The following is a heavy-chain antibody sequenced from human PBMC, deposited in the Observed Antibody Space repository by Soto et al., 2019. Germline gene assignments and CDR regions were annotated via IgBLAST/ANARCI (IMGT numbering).Heavy chain of an antibody. Sequence: GGSLRLSCAASGFTFTNYAMNWVRQAPGKGLEWVSAISGSGGATYYADSVRGRFTISRDNSKSTLYLQMNSLRAEDTAVYSCARPQEGARTYCYMDVWGKGTTVTVSS. CDR1: GFTFTNYA. J-gene: IGHJ6*03. V-gene: IGHV3-23*01. CDR3: ARPQEGARTYCYMDV. CDR2: ISGSGGAT.